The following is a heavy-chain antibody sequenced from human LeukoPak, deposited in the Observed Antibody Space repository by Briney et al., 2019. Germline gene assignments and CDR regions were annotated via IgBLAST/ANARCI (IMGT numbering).Heavy chain of an antibody. CDR3: AKGHLYSTSSTSFDY. CDR2: VSGSGGST. V-gene: IGHV3-23*01. D-gene: IGHD6-6*01. J-gene: IGHJ4*02. Sequence: GGSLRLSCAASGFTFSSYAMSWVRQAPGKGLEWVSIVSGSGGSTNYADSVKGRFTISRDNSKNTLYLQMNTLRAEDTVVYYCAKGHLYSTSSTSFDYWGQGTLVTVSS. CDR1: GFTFSSYA.